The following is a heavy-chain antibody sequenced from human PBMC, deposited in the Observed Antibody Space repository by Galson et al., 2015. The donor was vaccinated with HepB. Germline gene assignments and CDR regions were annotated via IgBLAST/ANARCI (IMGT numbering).Heavy chain of an antibody. D-gene: IGHD3-9*01. CDR1: GFTFSRSA. CDR2: ISYDGSYK. CDR3: AKDPRMGATGYFDH. J-gene: IGHJ4*02. Sequence: SLRLSCATSGFTFSRSAMHWVRQAPGKGLEWVAVISYDGSYKYYVDSVKGRFTISRDDSKNTLYLQMNSLRTGDTAVYYCAKDPRMGATGYFDHWGQGALVTVSS. V-gene: IGHV3-30*18.